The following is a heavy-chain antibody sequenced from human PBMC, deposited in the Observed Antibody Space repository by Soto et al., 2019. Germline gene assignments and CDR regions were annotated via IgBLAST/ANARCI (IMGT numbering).Heavy chain of an antibody. V-gene: IGHV1-3*01. CDR1: GYTFTSYA. Sequence: QVQLVQSGAEVKKPGASVKVSCKASGYTFTSYAMHWVRQAPGQRLEWMGWINAGNGNTKYSQKFQGRVTITRDTSASTAYMELSSLRSEDTAVYYCARDGGIYTMIVPGWFDPWGQGTLVTVSS. J-gene: IGHJ5*02. CDR2: INAGNGNT. D-gene: IGHD3-22*01. CDR3: ARDGGIYTMIVPGWFDP.